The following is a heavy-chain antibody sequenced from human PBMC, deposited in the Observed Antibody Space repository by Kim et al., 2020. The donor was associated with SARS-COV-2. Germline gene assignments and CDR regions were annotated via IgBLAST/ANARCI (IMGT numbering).Heavy chain of an antibody. V-gene: IGHV1-2*02. D-gene: IGHD2-2*03. CDR2: INPNSGGT. CDR3: ARVSYLDIVVVPAAMSDY. J-gene: IGHJ4*02. Sequence: ASVKVSCKASGYTFTGYYMHWVRQAPGQGLEWMGWINPNSGGTNYAQKFQGRVTMTRDTSISTAYMELSRLRSDDTAVYYCARVSYLDIVVVPAAMSDYWGQGTLVTVSS. CDR1: GYTFTGYY.